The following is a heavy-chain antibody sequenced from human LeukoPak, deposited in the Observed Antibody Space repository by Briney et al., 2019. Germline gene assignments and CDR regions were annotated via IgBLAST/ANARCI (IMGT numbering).Heavy chain of an antibody. J-gene: IGHJ4*02. V-gene: IGHV4-34*01. CDR1: GGSFSGYY. CDR3: ARDVGSFDYDY. CDR2: INHSGST. Sequence: SETLSLTCAVYGGSFSGYYWSWIRQPPGKGLEWIGEINHSGSTNYNPSLKSRVTISVDTSKNQFSLKLSSVTAADAAVYYCARDVGSFDYDYWGQGTLVTVSS.